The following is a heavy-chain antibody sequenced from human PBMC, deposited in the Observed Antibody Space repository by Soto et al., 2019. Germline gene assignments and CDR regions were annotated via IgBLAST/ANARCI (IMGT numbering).Heavy chain of an antibody. Sequence: GGSLRLSCAASGFTFSSYAMHWVRQAPGKGLEWVAVISNDGSNKHYADSVKGRFTISRDNSKNTLYLQMSSLRADDTAVYYCAKDPSPATVVGGYYGWLDYWGQGTPVTVSS. D-gene: IGHD3-22*01. CDR1: GFTFSSYA. V-gene: IGHV3-30-3*01. J-gene: IGHJ4*02. CDR3: AKDPSPATVVGGYYGWLDY. CDR2: ISNDGSNK.